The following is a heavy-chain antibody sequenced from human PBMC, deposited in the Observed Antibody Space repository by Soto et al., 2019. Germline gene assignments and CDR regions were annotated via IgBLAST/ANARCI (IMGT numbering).Heavy chain of an antibody. CDR2: IYYSGST. J-gene: IGHJ4*02. CDR3: ARAFGEQQLRD. CDR1: GGSISSYY. D-gene: IGHD6-13*01. V-gene: IGHV4-59*01. Sequence: SETLSLTCTVSGGSISSYYWSWIRQPPGKGLEWIGYIYYSGSTNYNPSLKSRVTISVDTSKNQFSLKLSSVTAADTAVYYCARAFGEQQLRDWGQGTLVTVSS.